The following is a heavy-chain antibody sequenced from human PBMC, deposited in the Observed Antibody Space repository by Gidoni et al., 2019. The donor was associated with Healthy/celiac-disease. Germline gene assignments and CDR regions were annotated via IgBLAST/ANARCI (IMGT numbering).Heavy chain of an antibody. V-gene: IGHV4-34*01. D-gene: IGHD4-4*01. CDR3: ARRANLGYSNQRMNFDY. J-gene: IGHJ4*02. CDR1: GGSFRGYY. Sequence: QVQLQQWGAGLLKPSETLSLTCAVSGGSFRGYYWSWIRQPPGKGLEWIGEINHSGSTNYNPSLKSRVTISVDTSKNQFSLKLSSVTAADTAVYYGARRANLGYSNQRMNFDYWGQGTLVTVSS. CDR2: INHSGST.